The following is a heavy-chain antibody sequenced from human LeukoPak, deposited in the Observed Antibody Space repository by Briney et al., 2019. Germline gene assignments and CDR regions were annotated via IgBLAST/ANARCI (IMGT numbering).Heavy chain of an antibody. CDR1: GFTFGTYA. J-gene: IGHJ4*02. D-gene: IGHD5-18*01. Sequence: GGSLRLSCTSSGFTFGTYAVSWFRQAPGKGLEWVAFIRSKTFGGTTEYAVSVEGRFTISRDDSKSIAYLQMNSLKTEDTAVYYCTRYSGRTDYWGQGTLVTVSS. CDR3: TRYSGRTDY. V-gene: IGHV3-49*03. CDR2: IRSKTFGGTT.